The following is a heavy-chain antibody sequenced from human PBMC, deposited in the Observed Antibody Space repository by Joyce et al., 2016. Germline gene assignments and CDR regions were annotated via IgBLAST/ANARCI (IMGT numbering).Heavy chain of an antibody. CDR3: ATSLPSRVGVFQFFGMDV. J-gene: IGHJ6*02. V-gene: IGHV4-61*01. Sequence: HLQESGPGLVKPSETLSLTCTISGDSFSCTSYYWSWIRQSPGRGLEWLGFIHNSETHTYNPSLGGRLSILVGAAKKQLSLRLKLVPSAVTAVYYCATSLPSRVGVFQFFGMDVWGQGTTVIVS. CDR2: IHNSETH. CDR1: GDSFSCTSYY. D-gene: IGHD3-10*01.